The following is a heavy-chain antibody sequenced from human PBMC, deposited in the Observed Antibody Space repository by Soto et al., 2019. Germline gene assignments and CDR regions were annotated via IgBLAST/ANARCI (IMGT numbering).Heavy chain of an antibody. Sequence: SVKVSCKASGVTFSSYAISWVRQAPGQGLEWMGGTIPIFGTANYAQKFQGRVTITADESTSTAYMELSSLRSEDTAVYYCARGVAGGSYYSFDYWGQGTLVTVSS. J-gene: IGHJ4*02. D-gene: IGHD1-26*01. CDR1: GVTFSSYA. V-gene: IGHV1-69*13. CDR3: ARGVAGGSYYSFDY. CDR2: TIPIFGTA.